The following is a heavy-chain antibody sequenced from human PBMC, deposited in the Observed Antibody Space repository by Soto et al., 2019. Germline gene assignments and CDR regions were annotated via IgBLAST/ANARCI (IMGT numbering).Heavy chain of an antibody. CDR2: INSRGGST. D-gene: IGHD2-2*01. CDR3: AKDRSSTSCYAVDY. J-gene: IGHJ4*02. Sequence: GGSLRLSCAASGFTFSSYAISWVRQAPGKGLEWVSAINSRGGSTYYADSVKGRFTISRDSSKNTLYLQMNSLGAEDTAVYYCAKDRSSTSCYAVDYWGQGTLVTVSS. CDR1: GFTFSSYA. V-gene: IGHV3-23*01.